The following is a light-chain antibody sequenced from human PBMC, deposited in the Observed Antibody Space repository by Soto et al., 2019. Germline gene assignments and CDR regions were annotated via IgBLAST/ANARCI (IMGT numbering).Light chain of an antibody. J-gene: IGLJ1*01. Sequence: QSALTQPRSVSWSPGQSVTISCTGTSTDVGDYNYVSWYQQHPGKAPKLMIYDVSKRPSGVPDRFSGSKSGNTASLTISGLQAEDEADYYCCSYAGSYTYVFGTGTKVTVL. CDR1: STDVGDYNY. CDR2: DVS. CDR3: CSYAGSYTYV. V-gene: IGLV2-11*01.